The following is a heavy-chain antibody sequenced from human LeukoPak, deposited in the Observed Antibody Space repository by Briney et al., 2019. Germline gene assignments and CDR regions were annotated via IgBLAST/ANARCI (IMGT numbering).Heavy chain of an antibody. J-gene: IGHJ4*02. CDR2: IDPSDSYT. D-gene: IGHD4-17*01. Sequence: GESLSISCKGSGYSFTTYWISWVRQMPGKGLEWMGKIDPSDSYTNYGPSFRGHVTISADKSISTAYLQWSSLKASDTAMYYCARDRDYADYWGQGTLVTVSS. CDR3: ARDRDYADY. CDR1: GYSFTTYW. V-gene: IGHV5-10-1*01.